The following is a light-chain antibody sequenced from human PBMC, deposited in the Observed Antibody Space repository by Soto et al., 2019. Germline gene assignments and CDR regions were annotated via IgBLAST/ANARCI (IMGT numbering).Light chain of an antibody. CDR1: QSVKSS. Sequence: EIVLTQSPATLSLSPGERATLSWRASQSVKSSLAWYQQKPGQAPRLLIYGASTGATGIPARFSGSGYGTEFNLTISSLQSEDSAVYYCQHYNHWLWTFGQGTKVDIK. V-gene: IGKV3-15*01. J-gene: IGKJ1*01. CDR3: QHYNHWLWT. CDR2: GAS.